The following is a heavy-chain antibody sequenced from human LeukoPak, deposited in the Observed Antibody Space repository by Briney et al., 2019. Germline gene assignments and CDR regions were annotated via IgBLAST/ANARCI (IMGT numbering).Heavy chain of an antibody. D-gene: IGHD6-19*01. Sequence: GGSLRLSCAASGFIFSNYAMSWVRQAPGKGLEWVSTISGSDGSTYYADSVKGRFTISRDNSKNTLYLQMNSLRVDDTAVYYCAKDDIAVADTEFDYWGQGTLVTVSS. CDR1: GFIFSNYA. V-gene: IGHV3-23*01. CDR2: ISGSDGST. CDR3: AKDDIAVADTEFDY. J-gene: IGHJ4*02.